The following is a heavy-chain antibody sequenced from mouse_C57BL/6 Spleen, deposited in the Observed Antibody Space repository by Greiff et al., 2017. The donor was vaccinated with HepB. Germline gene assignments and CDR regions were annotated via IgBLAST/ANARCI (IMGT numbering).Heavy chain of an antibody. D-gene: IGHD1-1*01. CDR2: FYPGSGSI. V-gene: IGHV1-62-2*01. CDR3: ARHGSYYYGSSPWYFDV. J-gene: IGHJ1*03. CDR1: GYTFTEYT. Sequence: QVQLQQSGAELVKPGASVKLSCKASGYTFTEYTIHWVKQRSGQGLEWIGWFYPGSGSIKYNEKFKDKATLTADKSSSTVYMERSRLTSEDSAVYFCARHGSYYYGSSPWYFDVWGTGTTVTVSS.